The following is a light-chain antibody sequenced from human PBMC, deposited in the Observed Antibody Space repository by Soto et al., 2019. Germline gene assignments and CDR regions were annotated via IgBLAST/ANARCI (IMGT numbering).Light chain of an antibody. CDR3: QQSWSPQWT. Sequence: DIQMTQSPASLSASVGDRVTITCRASQGIYIYLNWYQQKPGKAPKVLIYAASSLHSGVPSRFSGSGSGTDFTLTISSLQPEDFATYYCQQSWSPQWTFGQGTKVDIK. CDR1: QGIYIY. CDR2: AAS. V-gene: IGKV1-39*01. J-gene: IGKJ1*01.